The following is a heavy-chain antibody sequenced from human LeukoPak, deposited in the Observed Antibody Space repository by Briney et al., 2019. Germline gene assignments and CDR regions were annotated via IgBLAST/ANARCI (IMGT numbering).Heavy chain of an antibody. CDR1: GGSISSSSYY. V-gene: IGHV4-39*01. CDR2: IYYSGST. D-gene: IGHD1-20*01. Sequence: SETLSLTCTVSGGSISSSSYYWGWIRQPPGKGLEWIGSIYYSGSTYYNPSLKSRVTISVDTSENQFSLKLSSVTAADTAVYYCARRIITGPRTAYYYYYYYMDVWGKGTTVTVSS. CDR3: ARRIITGPRTAYYYYYYYMDV. J-gene: IGHJ6*03.